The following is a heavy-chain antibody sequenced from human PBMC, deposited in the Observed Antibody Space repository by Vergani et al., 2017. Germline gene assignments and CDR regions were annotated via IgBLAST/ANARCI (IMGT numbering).Heavy chain of an antibody. D-gene: IGHD2-21*02. V-gene: IGHV3-21*01. Sequence: EVQLLESGGGLVQPGRSLRLSCAASGFTFSSYSMNWVRQAPGKGLEWVSSISSSSSYIYYADSVKGRFTISRDNAKNSLYLQMNSLRAEDTAVYYCAREASPCGGDCYSFDYWGQGTLVTVSS. J-gene: IGHJ4*02. CDR3: AREASPCGGDCYSFDY. CDR2: ISSSSSYI. CDR1: GFTFSSYS.